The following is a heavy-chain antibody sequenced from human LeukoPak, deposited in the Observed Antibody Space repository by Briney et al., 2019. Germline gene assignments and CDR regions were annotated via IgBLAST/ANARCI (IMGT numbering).Heavy chain of an antibody. Sequence: GGSLRLSCAASGFTFDDYGMSWVRQAPGKGLEWVSGINWNGGSTGYADSVKGRFTISRDNAKNSLYLQMNSLRAEDTALYYCAKDGYSSSWYISYYFDYWGQGTLVTVSS. V-gene: IGHV3-20*04. CDR1: GFTFDDYG. J-gene: IGHJ4*02. CDR2: INWNGGST. D-gene: IGHD6-13*01. CDR3: AKDGYSSSWYISYYFDY.